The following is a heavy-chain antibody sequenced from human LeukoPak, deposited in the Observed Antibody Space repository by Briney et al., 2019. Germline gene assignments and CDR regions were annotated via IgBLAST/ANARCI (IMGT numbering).Heavy chain of an antibody. Sequence: PGGSLRLSCVVSGFTFSSYSMNWVLQAPGKGLEWVSYIKSSSSTIHYADSVKGRFTVSRDNAKNSLYLQMNSLRAEDTGVYYCARGSSGLEDYWGQGTLVIVSS. CDR1: GFTFSSYS. V-gene: IGHV3-48*01. D-gene: IGHD6-19*01. CDR2: IKSSSSTI. CDR3: ARGSSGLEDY. J-gene: IGHJ4*02.